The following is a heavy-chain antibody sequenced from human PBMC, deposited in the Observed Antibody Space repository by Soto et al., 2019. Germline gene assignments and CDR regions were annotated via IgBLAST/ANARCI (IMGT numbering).Heavy chain of an antibody. CDR3: ATGSDYKLYFDY. CDR1: GCSISSGGYY. CDR2: IYYSGST. V-gene: IGHV4-31*03. D-gene: IGHD4-4*01. J-gene: IGHJ4*02. Sequence: SETLSLTCTVSGCSISSGGYYWSWIRQHPGKGLEWIGYIYYSGSTYYNPSLKSRVTISVDTSKNQFSLKLSSVTAADTAVYYCATGSDYKLYFDYWGQGTLVTVSS.